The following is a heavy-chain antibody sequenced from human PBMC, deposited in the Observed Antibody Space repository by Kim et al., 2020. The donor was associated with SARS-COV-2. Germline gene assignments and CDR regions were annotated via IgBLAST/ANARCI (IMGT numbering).Heavy chain of an antibody. CDR1: GFTFSSYE. Sequence: GGSLRLSCAASGFTFSSYEMNWVRQAPGKGLEWVSYISSSGSTIYYADSVKGRFTISRDNAKNSLYLQMNSLRAEDTAVYYCARDLYDYVWGPTMGYYYGMDVWGQGTTVTVSS. D-gene: IGHD3-16*01. CDR3: ARDLYDYVWGPTMGYYYGMDV. CDR2: ISSSGSTI. V-gene: IGHV3-48*03. J-gene: IGHJ6*02.